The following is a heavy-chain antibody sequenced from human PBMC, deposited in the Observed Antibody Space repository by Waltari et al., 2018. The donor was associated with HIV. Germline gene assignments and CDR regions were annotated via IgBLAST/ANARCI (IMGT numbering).Heavy chain of an antibody. J-gene: IGHJ4*02. V-gene: IGHV3-30*18. D-gene: IGHD3-22*01. Sequence: QVQLVESGGGVVQPGRSPRLSCAASGFTLSSYGMPWARQAPGKGLEWVAVISYDGSNKYYADSVKGRFTISRDNSKNTLYLQMNSLGAEDTAVYYCAKDPYYYDSSGYADYFDYWGQGTLVTVSS. CDR2: ISYDGSNK. CDR3: AKDPYYYDSSGYADYFDY. CDR1: GFTLSSYG.